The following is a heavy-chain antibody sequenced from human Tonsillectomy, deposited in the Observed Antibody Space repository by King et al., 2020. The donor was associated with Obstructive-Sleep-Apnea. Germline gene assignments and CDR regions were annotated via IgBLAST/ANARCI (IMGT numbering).Heavy chain of an antibody. V-gene: IGHV3-48*04. Sequence: VQLVESGGGLVQPGGSLRLSCAASGFTFSSYSMNWVRQAPGKGLEWGSYISSSSSTIYYADSVKGRFTISRDNAKNSLYLQMNSLRAEDTAVYYCSRDRAWITGTTTVLYGMDVWGQGTTVTVSS. D-gene: IGHD1-20*01. J-gene: IGHJ6*02. CDR1: GFTFSSYS. CDR2: ISSSSSTI. CDR3: SRDRAWITGTTTVLYGMDV.